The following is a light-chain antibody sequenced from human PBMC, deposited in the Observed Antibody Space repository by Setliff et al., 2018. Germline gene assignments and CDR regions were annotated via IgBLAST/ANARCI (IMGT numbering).Light chain of an antibody. CDR3: SSYAGSNKWGYV. CDR1: SSDVGGYNY. Sequence: QSALTQPPSASGSPGQSVTISCTGTSSDVGGYNYVSWYQQHPGKAPKLMIYEVSKRPSGVPDRFSGSKSGNTASLTVSGLQAEDEADYYCSSYAGSNKWGYVFGTGTKGTVL. CDR2: EVS. V-gene: IGLV2-8*01. J-gene: IGLJ1*01.